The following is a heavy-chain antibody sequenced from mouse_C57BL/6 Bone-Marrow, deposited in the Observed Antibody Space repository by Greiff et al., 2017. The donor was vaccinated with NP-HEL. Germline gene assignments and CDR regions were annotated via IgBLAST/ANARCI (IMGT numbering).Heavy chain of an antibody. Sequence: EVQGVESGGGLVQPGGSMKLSCAASGFTFSDAWMDWVRQSPEKGLEWVAEIRNKANNHATYYAESVKGRFTISRDDSKSSVYLQMNSLRAEDTGIYYCTRPYYDYDGVYFDYWGQGTTLTVSS. V-gene: IGHV6-6*01. J-gene: IGHJ2*01. D-gene: IGHD2-4*01. CDR3: TRPYYDYDGVYFDY. CDR2: IRNKANNHAT. CDR1: GFTFSDAW.